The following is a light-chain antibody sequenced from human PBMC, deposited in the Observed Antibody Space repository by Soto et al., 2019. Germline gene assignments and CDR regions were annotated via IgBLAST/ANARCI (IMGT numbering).Light chain of an antibody. Sequence: ETVMTQSPSTLSASPGERATLSCRASQSISSSLAWYQQKPGQAPKLLIYDASTMATGIPARFSGSGSGTEFTLTISSLQSEDFAAYYCQQYYSLPLTFGGGTKVDIK. CDR3: QQYYSLPLT. V-gene: IGKV3-15*01. CDR2: DAS. CDR1: QSISSS. J-gene: IGKJ4*01.